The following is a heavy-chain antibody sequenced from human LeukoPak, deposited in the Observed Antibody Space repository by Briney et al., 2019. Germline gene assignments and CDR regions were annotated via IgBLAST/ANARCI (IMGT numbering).Heavy chain of an antibody. CDR2: IYNSGST. Sequence: SETLSLTCTVSGGSISSSYYYWGWIRQPPGKGLEWIGSIYNSGSTHYNPSLKSRVTISVDTSKNQFSLKLSSVTAADTAVYYCARRDYYGSGSQWHWFDPWGQGTLVTVSS. V-gene: IGHV4-39*01. D-gene: IGHD3-10*01. CDR3: ARRDYYGSGSQWHWFDP. CDR1: GGSISSSYYY. J-gene: IGHJ5*02.